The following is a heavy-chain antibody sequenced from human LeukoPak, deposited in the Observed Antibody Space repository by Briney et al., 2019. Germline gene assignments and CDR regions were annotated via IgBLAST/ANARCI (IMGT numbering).Heavy chain of an antibody. Sequence: PSETLSLTCTVSGGSISSYYWSWIQQPPGKGLEWIGYIYYSGSTNYNASLKSRVTISLDTSKNQFSLKLSSVTAADTAVYYCARVRYDYVWGSYRPAFDYWGQGTLVTVSS. CDR3: ARVRYDYVWGSYRPAFDY. D-gene: IGHD3-16*02. CDR2: IYYSGST. V-gene: IGHV4-59*01. CDR1: GGSISSYY. J-gene: IGHJ4*02.